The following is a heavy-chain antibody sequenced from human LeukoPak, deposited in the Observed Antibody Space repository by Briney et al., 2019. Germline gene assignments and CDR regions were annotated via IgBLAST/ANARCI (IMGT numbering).Heavy chain of an antibody. J-gene: IGHJ4*02. D-gene: IGHD5-12*01. CDR2: ISGSGGST. CDR3: AKDSPRRNSGHDG. Sequence: PGGSRRLSCEASGFTFGSYAMYWVRQAPGKGLEWVSAISGSGGSTYYADSVKGRFTISRDNSKNTLYLQMNSLRAEDTAVYYCAKDSPRRNSGHDGWGQGTLVTVSS. CDR1: GFTFGSYA. V-gene: IGHV3-23*01.